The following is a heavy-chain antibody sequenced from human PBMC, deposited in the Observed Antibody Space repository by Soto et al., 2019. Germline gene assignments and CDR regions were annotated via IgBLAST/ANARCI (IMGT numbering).Heavy chain of an antibody. J-gene: IGHJ3*02. V-gene: IGHV3-30-3*01. CDR3: ARDREGSSWPRDAFDI. CDR2: ISYDGSNK. CDR1: GFTFSSYA. Sequence: HPXGSLRLSCAASGFTFSSYAMHWVRQAPGKGLDWVAVISYDGSNKYYADSVKGRFTISRDNSKNTLYLQMNSLRAEDTAVYYCARDREGSSWPRDAFDIWGQGTMVTVSS. D-gene: IGHD6-13*01.